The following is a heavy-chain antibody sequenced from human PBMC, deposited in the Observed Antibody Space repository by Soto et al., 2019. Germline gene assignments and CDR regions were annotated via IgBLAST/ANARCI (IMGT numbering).Heavy chain of an antibody. D-gene: IGHD1-26*01. J-gene: IGHJ4*02. Sequence: SLRLSCVASGFTFSSYGMHWVRQAPGKGLEWVAIISYDGSNTYYADSVKGRFTISRDNSKNTLYLQMNSLRAEDTSVYYCAKEGGLSGSYYIPSSYYLDYRGQGTLVTVSS. CDR3: AKEGGLSGSYYIPSSYYLDY. CDR2: ISYDGSNT. CDR1: GFTFSSYG. V-gene: IGHV3-30*18.